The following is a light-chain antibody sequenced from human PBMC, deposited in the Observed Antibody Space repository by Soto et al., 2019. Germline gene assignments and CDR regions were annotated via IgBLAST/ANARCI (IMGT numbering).Light chain of an antibody. J-gene: IGLJ1*01. V-gene: IGLV2-23*02. CDR1: TSDVGSYNL. CDR2: EVS. Sequence: QSVLTQAASVSGSPGQSITISCTGTTSDVGSYNLVSWYQQHPGKAPKLMIYEVSKRPSGVSNRFSGSESGNTASLTISGLQAEDEADYYCCSYAGSRYVFGTGTKVTVL. CDR3: CSYAGSRYV.